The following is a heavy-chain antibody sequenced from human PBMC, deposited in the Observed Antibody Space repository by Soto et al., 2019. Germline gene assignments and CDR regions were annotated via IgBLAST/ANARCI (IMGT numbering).Heavy chain of an antibody. Sequence: QLQLQESGSGLVKPSQTLSLTCAVSGGSISSGGYSWSWIRQPPGKGLEWIGYIYHSGSTYYNPSLKSRVALAVDRSKNQFSLKLSSVTAADTAVYYCARARVVVVAATFFDYWGQGTLVTVSS. CDR2: IYHSGST. D-gene: IGHD2-15*01. V-gene: IGHV4-30-2*01. CDR3: ARARVVVVAATFFDY. J-gene: IGHJ4*02. CDR1: GGSISSGGYS.